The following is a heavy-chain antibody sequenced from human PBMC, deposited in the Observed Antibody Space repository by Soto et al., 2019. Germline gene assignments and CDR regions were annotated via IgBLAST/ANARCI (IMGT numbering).Heavy chain of an antibody. Sequence: SQTLSLTCAISGDSVSSNSAAWNCIRQSPSRGLEWLGRTYYRSKWYNDYAVSVKSRITINPDTSKNQFSLQLNSVTPEDTAVYYCAREVAARLDYYHYGMDVWGQGTTVTVSS. V-gene: IGHV6-1*01. J-gene: IGHJ6*02. D-gene: IGHD6-6*01. CDR3: AREVAARLDYYHYGMDV. CDR1: GDSVSSNSAA. CDR2: TYYRSKWYN.